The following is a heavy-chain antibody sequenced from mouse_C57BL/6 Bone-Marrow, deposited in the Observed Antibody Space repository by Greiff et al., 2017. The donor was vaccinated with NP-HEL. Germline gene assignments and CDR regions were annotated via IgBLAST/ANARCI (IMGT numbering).Heavy chain of an antibody. CDR3: ARSERWLLKNYAMDY. CDR2: IYPGSGNT. J-gene: IGHJ4*01. Sequence: VQLQQSGPELVKPGASVKISCKASGYSFTSYYIHWVKQRPGQGLEWIGWIYPGSGNTKYNEKFKGKATLTADTSSSTAYMQLSSLTSEDSAVYYCARSERWLLKNYAMDYWGQGTSVTVSS. D-gene: IGHD2-3*01. CDR1: GYSFTSYY. V-gene: IGHV1-66*01.